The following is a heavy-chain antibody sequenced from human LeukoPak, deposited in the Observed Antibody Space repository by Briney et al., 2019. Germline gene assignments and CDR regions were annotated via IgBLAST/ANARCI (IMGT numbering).Heavy chain of an antibody. D-gene: IGHD4-11*01. V-gene: IGHV3-7*03. J-gene: IGHJ5*02. CDR1: GFTFSSYW. CDR2: IQQDGSKK. CDR3: ARGSVTYNWFDP. Sequence: GGSLRLSCAASGFTFSSYWMSWVRQAPGKGLEWVANIQQDGSKKYYVDSVKGRFTISRDNAKNSLYLQMNSLRAEDTAVYYCARGSVTYNWFDPWGQGTLVTVSS.